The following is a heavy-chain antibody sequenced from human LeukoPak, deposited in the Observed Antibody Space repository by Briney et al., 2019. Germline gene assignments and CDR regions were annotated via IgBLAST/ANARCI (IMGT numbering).Heavy chain of an antibody. J-gene: IGHJ4*02. Sequence: SLRLSCAASGFTFSYYAMHWVRQAPGKGLEWVALISYDGSNKYYADSVKGRFTISRDISKNTLYLQMNSLRAEDTAVYYCARDHTGGYKHFDYWGQGTLVTVSS. CDR1: GFTFSYYA. D-gene: IGHD5-24*01. CDR2: ISYDGSNK. CDR3: ARDHTGGYKHFDY. V-gene: IGHV3-30-3*01.